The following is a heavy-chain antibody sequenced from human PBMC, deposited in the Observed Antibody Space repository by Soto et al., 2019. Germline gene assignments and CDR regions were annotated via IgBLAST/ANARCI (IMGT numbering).Heavy chain of an antibody. J-gene: IGHJ6*02. CDR1: GDSVSSGGNY. D-gene: IGHD4-17*01. Sequence: SETLSLTCTVSGDSVSSGGNYWSWIRQPPGEGLEWIGSISHSGTTSYSPSLTSRVSISVDTSKNQVSLKLTSVTAADTAVYFCARVTMVIRDSDHFGVGVWGHGTTVTVSS. CDR2: ISHSGTT. CDR3: ARVTMVIRDSDHFGVGV. V-gene: IGHV4-38-2*02.